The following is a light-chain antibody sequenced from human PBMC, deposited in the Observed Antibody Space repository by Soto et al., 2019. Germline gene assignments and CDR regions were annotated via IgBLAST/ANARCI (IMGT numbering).Light chain of an antibody. CDR1: SSDVGSYNL. CDR2: EGS. Sequence: HSALTQPASVSGSPGQSITISFTGTSSDVGSYNLVSWYQQHPGKAPKLMIYEGSKRPSGVSNRFSGSKSGNTASLTISGLQAEYEAYYYCCSYAGSSTPYVFGTGTKVTVL. J-gene: IGLJ1*01. CDR3: CSYAGSSTPYV. V-gene: IGLV2-23*01.